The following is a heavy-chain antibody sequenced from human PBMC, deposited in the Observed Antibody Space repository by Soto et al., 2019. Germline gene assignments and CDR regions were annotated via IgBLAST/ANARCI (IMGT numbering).Heavy chain of an antibody. CDR1: GGSISSSSYY. Sequence: QLLESGPGLVKPSETLSLTCTVSGGSISSSSYYWGWIRQPPGKGLEWIGSIYYSGSTYYNPSLKSRVTISVDTSKNQFSLKLSSVTAADTAVYYCARSIVVVPAALDYWGQGTLVTVSS. V-gene: IGHV4-39*01. CDR3: ARSIVVVPAALDY. CDR2: IYYSGST. J-gene: IGHJ4*02. D-gene: IGHD2-2*01.